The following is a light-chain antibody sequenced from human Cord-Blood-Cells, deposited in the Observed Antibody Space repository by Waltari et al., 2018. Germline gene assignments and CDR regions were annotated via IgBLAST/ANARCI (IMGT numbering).Light chain of an antibody. CDR3: QQRSNWPIT. CDR1: QSVSSY. J-gene: IGKJ5*01. CDR2: DAS. V-gene: IGKV3-11*01. Sequence: EIVLTQSPATLSLSPGERATLGCRASQSVSSYLAWYQQKPGQAPRLLIYDASNRATGIPARFSGSGSGTDFILTISSLEPEDFAVYYCQQRSNWPITCGQGTRLEIK.